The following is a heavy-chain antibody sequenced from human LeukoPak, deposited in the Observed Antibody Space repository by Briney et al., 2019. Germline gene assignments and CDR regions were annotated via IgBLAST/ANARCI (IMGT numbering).Heavy chain of an antibody. CDR1: GYTFTSYH. D-gene: IGHD4-23*01. V-gene: IGHV1-2*02. Sequence: ASVKVSCKASGYTFTSYHMHWVRQAPGQGLEWMGWINPNSGGTNYAQKFQGRVTMTRDTSISTAYMELSRLRSDDTAVYYCARVSSDYGGNPRAFDIWGQGTMVTVSS. CDR2: INPNSGGT. CDR3: ARVSSDYGGNPRAFDI. J-gene: IGHJ3*02.